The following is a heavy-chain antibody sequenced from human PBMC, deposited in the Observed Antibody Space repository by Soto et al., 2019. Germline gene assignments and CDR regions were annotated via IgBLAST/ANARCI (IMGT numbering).Heavy chain of an antibody. CDR1: GFTFSDYY. D-gene: IGHD2-8*01. J-gene: IGHJ4*02. V-gene: IGHV3-11*06. CDR3: ARDTKMVYAIDY. CDR2: ISSSSSYT. Sequence: PGGSLRLSYAASGFTFSDYYTSWIRQAPGKGLEWVSYISSSSSYTNYADSVKGRFTISRDNAKNSLYLQMNSLRAEDTAVYYCARDTKMVYAIDYWGQGTLVTVSS.